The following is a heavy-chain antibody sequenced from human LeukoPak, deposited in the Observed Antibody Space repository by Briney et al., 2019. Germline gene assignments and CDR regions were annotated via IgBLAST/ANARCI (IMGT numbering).Heavy chain of an antibody. J-gene: IGHJ4*02. Sequence: GGSLRLSCAASGFTFSSYGMHWVRQAPGKGLEWVAFIRYDGSNKYYADSVKGRFTISRDNSKNTLYLQMNSLRVEDTAVYYCAKKGFGELVIDYWGQGTLVTVSS. CDR2: IRYDGSNK. V-gene: IGHV3-30*02. CDR3: AKKGFGELVIDY. D-gene: IGHD3-10*01. CDR1: GFTFSSYG.